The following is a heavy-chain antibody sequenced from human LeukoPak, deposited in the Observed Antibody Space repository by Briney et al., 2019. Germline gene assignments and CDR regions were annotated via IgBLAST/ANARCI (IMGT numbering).Heavy chain of an antibody. Sequence: PGGSLRLSCAASGFTFSSYAMHWVRQAPGKGLEYVSSISSNGGSTYYANSVKGRFTISRDNSKNTLNLQMGSLRAEDMAVYYCARGGVNVAAAGFDYWGQGTLVTVYS. V-gene: IGHV3-64*01. CDR3: ARGGVNVAAAGFDY. J-gene: IGHJ4*02. CDR2: ISSNGGST. D-gene: IGHD6-13*01. CDR1: GFTFSSYA.